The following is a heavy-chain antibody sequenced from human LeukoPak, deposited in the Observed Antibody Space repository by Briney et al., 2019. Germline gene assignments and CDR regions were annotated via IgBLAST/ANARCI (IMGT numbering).Heavy chain of an antibody. CDR2: IYHSGST. D-gene: IGHD5-18*01. J-gene: IGHJ4*02. CDR3: ARGGGIQLWYSYYFDY. CDR1: GGSISSGGYS. Sequence: SETLSLTCAVSGGSISSGGYSWSWIRQSPGKGLEWIGYIYHSGSTYYNPSLKSRVTISVDRSKNQFSLKLSSVTAADTAVYYCARGGGIQLWYSYYFDYWGQGTLVTVSS. V-gene: IGHV4-30-2*06.